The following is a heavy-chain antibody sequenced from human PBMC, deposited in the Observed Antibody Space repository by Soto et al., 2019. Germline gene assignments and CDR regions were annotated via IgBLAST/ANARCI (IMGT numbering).Heavy chain of an antibody. D-gene: IGHD2-2*01. Sequence: ASVKVSCKASGYTFTSYGISWVRQAPGQGLEWMGWIGAYNGNTNYAQKLQGRVTMTTDTSTSTAYMELRSLRSDDTAVYYCARARYCSSTSCYFNWFDPWGQGTLVTVSS. CDR2: IGAYNGNT. CDR1: GYTFTSYG. V-gene: IGHV1-18*01. CDR3: ARARYCSSTSCYFNWFDP. J-gene: IGHJ5*02.